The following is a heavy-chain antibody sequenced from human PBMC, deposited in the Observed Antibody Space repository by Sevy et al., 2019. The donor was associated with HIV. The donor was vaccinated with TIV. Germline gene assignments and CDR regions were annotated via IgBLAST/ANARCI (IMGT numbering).Heavy chain of an antibody. V-gene: IGHV1-18*04. Sequence: ASVKVSCKASGYTFTSYGISWVRQAPGQGLEWMGWISAYNGNTNYAQKLQGRVTMTTDTSTSTAYMELRSLRSDDTAVYCCAGGRDPGGEILALNYWGQGTLVTVSS. D-gene: IGHD3-10*01. CDR1: GYTFTSYG. CDR3: AGGRDPGGEILALNY. CDR2: ISAYNGNT. J-gene: IGHJ4*02.